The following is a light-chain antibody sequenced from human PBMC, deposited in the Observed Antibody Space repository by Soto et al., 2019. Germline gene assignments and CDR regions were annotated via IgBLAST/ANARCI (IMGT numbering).Light chain of an antibody. CDR3: QQYYSTPHT. CDR1: QSVSTNF. V-gene: IGKV3-20*01. Sequence: EIVLTQSPGTLSLSPGEGATLSCRASQSVSTNFFAWYQQKPGQAPRLLIYGASTRATGIPDRFSGSGSGTDFTLTISRLEPEDFAVYYCQQYYSTPHTFGQGTRLEIK. CDR2: GAS. J-gene: IGKJ2*01.